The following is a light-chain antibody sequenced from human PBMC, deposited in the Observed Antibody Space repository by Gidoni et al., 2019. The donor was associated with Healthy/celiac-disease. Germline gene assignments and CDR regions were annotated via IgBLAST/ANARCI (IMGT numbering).Light chain of an antibody. CDR1: QSVLYSSNNKNY. Sequence: DIVMTQSPDSLAVSLGERATINCKSSQSVLYSSNNKNYLAWYQQKPGQPPKLLIYWASTRESGVTDRFSGSGSGTDFTLTISSLQAEDVAVYYCKQYYSTPLTFGQGTKVEIK. CDR2: WAS. V-gene: IGKV4-1*01. J-gene: IGKJ1*01. CDR3: KQYYSTPLT.